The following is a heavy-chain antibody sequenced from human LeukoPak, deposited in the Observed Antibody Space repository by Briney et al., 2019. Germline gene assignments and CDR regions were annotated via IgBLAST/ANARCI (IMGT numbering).Heavy chain of an antibody. D-gene: IGHD3-16*02. V-gene: IGHV3-7*01. CDR2: IKADGGEK. CDR1: GFTFSTYW. Sequence: GGSLRLSCAASGFTFSTYWMNWFRQTPGKGLEWVAKIKADGGEKDHVASVKGRFTISRDNAKNSLYLQMNSLRAEDTAVYYCARDHHHRLWDDYYYYMDVWGKGTTVTISS. CDR3: ARDHHHRLWDDYYYYMDV. J-gene: IGHJ6*03.